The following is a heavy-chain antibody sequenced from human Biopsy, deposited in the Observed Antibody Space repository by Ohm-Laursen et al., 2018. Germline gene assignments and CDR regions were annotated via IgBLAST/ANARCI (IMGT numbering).Heavy chain of an antibody. CDR2: IYTGGST. CDR1: GFNLGDYA. J-gene: IGHJ4*02. Sequence: SLRLSCAASGFNLGDYAMHWVRQVPGKGLEWVSVIYTGGSTFYADSVKGRFTISRDKSKNTLYLQMNNLTAEDTAVYYCAREGRDYWGQGTLVTVSS. CDR3: AREGRDY. V-gene: IGHV3-53*01.